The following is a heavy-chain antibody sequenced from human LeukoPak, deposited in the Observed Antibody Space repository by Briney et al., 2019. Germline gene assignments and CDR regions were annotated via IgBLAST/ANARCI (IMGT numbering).Heavy chain of an antibody. D-gene: IGHD1-26*01. CDR2: IHHSGST. J-gene: IGHJ3*02. CDR1: GYSISSGYY. V-gene: IGHV4-38-2*02. Sequence: PSETLSLTCSVSGYSISSGYYWGWIRRPPGKGLESIGSIHHSGSTYYNPSLKSRVTISVDTSKNHFSMQLSSVTAADTAIYYCARVSPQWELDAFDIWGQGTMVTVSS. CDR3: ARVSPQWELDAFDI.